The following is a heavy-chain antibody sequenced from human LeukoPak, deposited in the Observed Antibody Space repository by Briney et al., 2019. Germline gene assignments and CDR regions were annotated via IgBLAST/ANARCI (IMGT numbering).Heavy chain of an antibody. V-gene: IGHV4-4*08. Sequence: SETLSLTCTVSGGSISSFYWSWIRQSPGKGLEWIGYISYTGNTNYNPSLRSRVTISVDTSKNQFSLKLSSVTAADTAVYYCAREGGFHSPAGIWGQGTMVTVSS. CDR2: ISYTGNT. J-gene: IGHJ3*02. CDR1: GGSISSFY. D-gene: IGHD1-26*01. CDR3: AREGGFHSPAGI.